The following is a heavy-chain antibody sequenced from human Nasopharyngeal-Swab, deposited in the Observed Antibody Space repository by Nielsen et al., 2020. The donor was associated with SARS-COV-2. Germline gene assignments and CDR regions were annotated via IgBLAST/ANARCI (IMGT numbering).Heavy chain of an antibody. CDR2: IYPGDSGT. D-gene: IGHD6-6*01. V-gene: IGHV5-51*01. CDR3: ARGHSSSGWFDP. Sequence: VRQMPGKGLEWMGIIYPGDSGTRYSPSFQGQVTISADKSISTAYLQWSSLKASDTAMYYCARGHSSSGWFDPWGQGTLVTVSS. J-gene: IGHJ5*02.